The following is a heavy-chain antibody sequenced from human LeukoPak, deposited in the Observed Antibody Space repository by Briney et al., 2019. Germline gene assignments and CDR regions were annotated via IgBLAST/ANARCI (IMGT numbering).Heavy chain of an antibody. CDR1: GGSISSYY. J-gene: IGHJ4*02. Sequence: SETLSLTCTVSGGSISSYYWSWLRQPPGKGLEWLGYIYYSGSTNYNPSLKSRVTISVDTSKNHFSLKLNSVTAADTAVYYCARAYYSDSNAPYYFDYWGQGTLVTVSS. CDR2: IYYSGST. D-gene: IGHD3-22*01. CDR3: ARAYYSDSNAPYYFDY. V-gene: IGHV4-59*08.